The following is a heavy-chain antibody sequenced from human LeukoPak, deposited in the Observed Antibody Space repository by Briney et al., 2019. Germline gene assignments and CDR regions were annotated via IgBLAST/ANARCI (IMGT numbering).Heavy chain of an antibody. J-gene: IGHJ4*02. V-gene: IGHV3-21*04. D-gene: IGHD5-12*01. Sequence: GGSLRLSCAASAFSLNAYNMNWVRQAPGKGLEWVSSISYTGTYIYYADSVKGRFTISRDNAQNSLYLQMNSLRAEDTAVYYCARVPVDILTTAYFDYWGQGTLVTVSS. CDR1: AFSLNAYN. CDR2: ISYTGTYI. CDR3: ARVPVDILTTAYFDY.